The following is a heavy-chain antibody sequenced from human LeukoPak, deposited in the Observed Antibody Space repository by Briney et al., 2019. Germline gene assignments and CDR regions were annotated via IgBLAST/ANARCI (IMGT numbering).Heavy chain of an antibody. Sequence: GGSLRLSCAAAGFTFSSDSMNWVRQATGKGLEWVSSISSSSSYIYYADSVKGRFTISRDNAKNSLHLQMNSLRAEDTPVYYCAREIDSRPFDYWGQGTLVTVSS. CDR2: ISSSSSYI. CDR1: GFTFSSDS. J-gene: IGHJ4*02. D-gene: IGHD3-22*01. CDR3: AREIDSRPFDY. V-gene: IGHV3-21*01.